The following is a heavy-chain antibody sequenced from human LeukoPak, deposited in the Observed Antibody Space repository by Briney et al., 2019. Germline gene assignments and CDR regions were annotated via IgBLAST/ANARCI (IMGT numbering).Heavy chain of an antibody. CDR1: GYTFTSYY. V-gene: IGHV1-46*01. J-gene: IGHJ6*03. CDR3: ARGSSTSFYYYYYMDV. CDR2: INPSGGST. Sequence: ASVKVSCKASGYTFTSYYMHWVRQAPGQGLEWMGIINPSGGSTSYAQKFQGRVTITRNTSISTAYMELSSLRSEDTAVYYCARGSSTSFYYYYYMDVWGKGTTVTVSS. D-gene: IGHD2-2*01.